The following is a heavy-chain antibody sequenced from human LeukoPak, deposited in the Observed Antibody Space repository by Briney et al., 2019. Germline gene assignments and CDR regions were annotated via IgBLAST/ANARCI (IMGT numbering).Heavy chain of an antibody. Sequence: AASVKVSCKASGYTFTSYGISWVRQAPGQGLEWMGWISAYNGNTKYAQNLQGRVTMATDTSTSTAYMELRSLRSDDTAVFYCARSDILTGSDLDYWGQGTLVTVSS. J-gene: IGHJ4*02. CDR1: GYTFTSYG. D-gene: IGHD3-9*01. V-gene: IGHV1-18*01. CDR2: ISAYNGNT. CDR3: ARSDILTGSDLDY.